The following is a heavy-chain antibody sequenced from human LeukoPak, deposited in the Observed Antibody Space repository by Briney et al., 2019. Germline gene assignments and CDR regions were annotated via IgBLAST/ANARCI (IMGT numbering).Heavy chain of an antibody. CDR2: INSDGSST. D-gene: IGHD1-26*01. J-gene: IGHJ3*02. Sequence: GGSLRLSCAASGFTFSSYWMHWVPQAPGKGLVWVSRINSDGSSTSYADSVKGRFTISRDNAKNTLYLHMNSLRAEDTAAYYCARGRSYAFDIWGQGTMVTVSS. CDR3: ARGRSYAFDI. V-gene: IGHV3-74*01. CDR1: GFTFSSYW.